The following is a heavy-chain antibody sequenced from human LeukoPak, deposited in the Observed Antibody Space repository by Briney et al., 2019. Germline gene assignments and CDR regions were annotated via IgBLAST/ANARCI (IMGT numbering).Heavy chain of an antibody. CDR2: MNGEGTTI. J-gene: IGHJ4*02. CDR3: ATARNFRFEY. V-gene: IGHV3-74*01. D-gene: IGHD1-7*01. Sequence: GGSLRLSCATSGLTFRTTWMHWVRQAPGKGLMWVSRMNGEGTTIDYADSVKGRFTVSRDYAKNTLFLQMNNLGTEDTALYFCATARNFRFEYWGQASLVIVSA. CDR1: GLTFRTTW.